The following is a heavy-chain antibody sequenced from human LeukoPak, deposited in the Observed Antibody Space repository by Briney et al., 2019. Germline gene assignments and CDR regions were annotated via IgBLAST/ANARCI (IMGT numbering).Heavy chain of an antibody. Sequence: GGSLRLSCSASGFTFNSYAMHWVRQPPGKGLDYVSAIIRSRGTTYHADSVKGRSTISRDTSQNTLYLQMSSLRDEDTAVYYCVEALSSTVSSQWKFDYWGQGTLVTVSS. D-gene: IGHD1-1*01. CDR2: IIRSRGTT. V-gene: IGHV3-64D*06. CDR1: GFTFNSYA. CDR3: VEALSSTVSSQWKFDY. J-gene: IGHJ4*02.